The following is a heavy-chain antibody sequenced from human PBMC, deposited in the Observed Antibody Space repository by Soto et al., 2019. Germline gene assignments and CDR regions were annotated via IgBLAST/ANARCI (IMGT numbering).Heavy chain of an antibody. D-gene: IGHD6-19*01. CDR1: GFTFSSYS. Sequence: GGSLRLSCAASGFTFSSYSMNWVRQAPGKGLEWVSSISSSSYIYYADSVKGRFTISRDNAKNSLYLQMNSLRAEDTAVYYCARDWGSGWHYGMDVWGQGTTVTAP. CDR2: ISSSSYI. CDR3: ARDWGSGWHYGMDV. V-gene: IGHV3-21*01. J-gene: IGHJ6*02.